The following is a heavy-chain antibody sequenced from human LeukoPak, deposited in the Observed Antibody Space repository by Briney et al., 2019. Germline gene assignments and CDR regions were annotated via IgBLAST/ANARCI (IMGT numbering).Heavy chain of an antibody. D-gene: IGHD2-8*01. J-gene: IGHJ6*03. Sequence: GASVKVSCKASGYTFTSYGISWVRQAPGQGLEWMGWISAYNGSTNYAQKLQGRVTMTTDTSTSTAYMELRSLRSDDTAVYYCARGGNIVLMVYAAHYMDVWGKGTTVTVSS. CDR1: GYTFTSYG. CDR2: ISAYNGST. CDR3: ARGGNIVLMVYAAHYMDV. V-gene: IGHV1-18*01.